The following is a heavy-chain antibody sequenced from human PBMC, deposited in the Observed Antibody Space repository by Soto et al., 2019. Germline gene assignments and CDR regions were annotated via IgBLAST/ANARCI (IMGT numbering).Heavy chain of an antibody. CDR3: AARSASCSGGSCYSDWFDP. J-gene: IGHJ5*02. CDR1: GGTFSSYT. V-gene: IGHV1-69*02. D-gene: IGHD2-15*01. CDR2: IIPILGIA. Sequence: QVQLVQSGAEVKKPGSSVKVSCKASGGTFSSYTISWVRQAPGQGLEWMGRIIPILGIANYAQKFQGRVTITADKSTSTAYMELSSLRSEDTAVYYCAARSASCSGGSCYSDWFDPWGQGTLVTVSS.